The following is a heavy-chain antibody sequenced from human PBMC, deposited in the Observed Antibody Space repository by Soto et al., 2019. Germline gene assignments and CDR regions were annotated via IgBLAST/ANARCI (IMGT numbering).Heavy chain of an antibody. D-gene: IGHD2-8*01. V-gene: IGHV4-39*01. CDR2: IYYSGST. CDR1: GGSISSSSFY. Sequence: QLQLQESGPGLVKPSETLSLTCTVSGGSISSSSFYWGWIRQPPGKGLEWIGSIYYSGSTYYNPYLKSRVTISVDTSNNQFSLKLSSVTAADTAVYYCARRQRNCTNGVCSKAYWYFDLWGRGSLVTVSS. CDR3: ARRQRNCTNGVCSKAYWYFDL. J-gene: IGHJ2*01.